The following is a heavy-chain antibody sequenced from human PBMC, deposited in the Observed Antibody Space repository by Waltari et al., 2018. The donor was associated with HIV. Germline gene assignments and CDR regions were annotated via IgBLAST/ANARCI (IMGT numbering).Heavy chain of an antibody. V-gene: IGHV4-59*01. Sequence: QVQLQESGPGLVKPSETLSLTCNVPGGSRATTYWSWIRQSQGKGLEWIGYVYSSGNINYNPSLKSRVTIVVDTAMSQFSLKLRSVTAADAAVYYCARAPVHLRGYFYYGMDVWGQGTTVTVSS. CDR2: VYSSGNI. CDR3: ARAPVHLRGYFYYGMDV. CDR1: GGSRATTY. J-gene: IGHJ6*02. D-gene: IGHD3-3*01.